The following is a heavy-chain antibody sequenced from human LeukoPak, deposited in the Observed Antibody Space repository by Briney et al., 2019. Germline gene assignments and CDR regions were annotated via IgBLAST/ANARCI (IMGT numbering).Heavy chain of an antibody. CDR2: IIPIFGTA. J-gene: IGHJ5*02. CDR3: AIEAVVVVAASNWFDP. Sequence: SVKVSCKASGGTFSSYAISWVRQAPGQGLEWMGRIIPIFGTANYAQKFQGRVTITTDESTSTAYMELSSLRSEDTAVYYCAIEAVVVVAASNWFDPWGQGTLVTVSS. CDR1: GGTFSSYA. D-gene: IGHD2-15*01. V-gene: IGHV1-69*05.